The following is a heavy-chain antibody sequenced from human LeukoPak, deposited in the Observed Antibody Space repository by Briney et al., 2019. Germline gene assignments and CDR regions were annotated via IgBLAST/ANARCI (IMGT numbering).Heavy chain of an antibody. D-gene: IGHD2-2*02. CDR1: GFTFSFYG. CDR3: AKTSDQLLYSKFDF. CDR2: IQYDGSYK. J-gene: IGHJ4*02. Sequence: PGESLRLSCATSGFTFSFYGMHWVRQAPGKGLEWVAFIQYDGSYKFYADSVQGRFSISRDNSKNTLFLQMNSLRADDTAVYHCAKTSDQLLYSKFDFWGQGTLVTVSS. V-gene: IGHV3-30*02.